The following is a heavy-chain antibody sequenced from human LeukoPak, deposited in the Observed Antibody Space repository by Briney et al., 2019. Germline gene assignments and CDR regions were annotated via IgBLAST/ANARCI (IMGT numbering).Heavy chain of an antibody. CDR2: ISGSGGST. J-gene: IGHJ4*02. CDR1: GFTLSSYW. CDR3: AKDLYYDFWSGPPDYFDY. Sequence: GALRLSCAASGFTLSSYWMSWVRQAPGKGLEWVSAISGSGGSTYYADSVKGRFTISRDNSKNTLYLQMNSLRAEDTAVYYCAKDLYYDFWSGPPDYFDYWGQGTLVTVSS. D-gene: IGHD3-3*01. V-gene: IGHV3-23*01.